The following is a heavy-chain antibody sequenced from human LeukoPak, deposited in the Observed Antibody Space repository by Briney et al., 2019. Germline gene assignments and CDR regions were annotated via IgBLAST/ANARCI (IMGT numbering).Heavy chain of an antibody. CDR2: INPNSGGT. Sequence: ASVKVSCKASGYTFTGYYMRWVRQAPGQGLEWMGWINPNSGGTNYAQKFQGRVTMTRDTSISTAYMELSRLRSDDTAVYYCARGTRTVTTPIIVGYWGQGTLVTVSS. D-gene: IGHD4-11*01. J-gene: IGHJ4*02. CDR3: ARGTRTVTTPIIVGY. V-gene: IGHV1-2*02. CDR1: GYTFTGYY.